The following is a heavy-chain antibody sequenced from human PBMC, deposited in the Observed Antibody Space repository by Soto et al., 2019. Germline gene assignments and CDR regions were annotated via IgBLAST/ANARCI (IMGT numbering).Heavy chain of an antibody. CDR2: IIPIFGTA. V-gene: IGHV1-69*13. D-gene: IGHD6-19*01. CDR3: ARSRIAVAGNSAYFDY. CDR1: GGTFSSYA. Sequence: VASVKVSCKASGGTFSSYAISWVRQAPGQGLEWMGGIIPIFGTANYAQKFQGRVTITADESTSTAYMELSSLRSGDTAAYYCARSRIAVAGNSAYFDYWGQGTLVTVSS. J-gene: IGHJ4*02.